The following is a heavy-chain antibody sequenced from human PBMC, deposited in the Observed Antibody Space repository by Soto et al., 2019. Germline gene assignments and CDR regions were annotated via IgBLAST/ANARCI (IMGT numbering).Heavy chain of an antibody. CDR2: IWYDGSNK. J-gene: IGHJ3*02. D-gene: IGHD3-16*01. CDR1: GFTFSSYG. V-gene: IGHV3-33*01. CDR3: ARGAYLGEFVEDAFDI. Sequence: GGSLRLSCAASGFTFSSYGMHWVRQAPGKGLEWVAVIWYDGSNKYYADSVKGRFTISRDNSKNTLYLQMNSLRAEDTAVYYCARGAYLGEFVEDAFDIWGQGTMVTVSS.